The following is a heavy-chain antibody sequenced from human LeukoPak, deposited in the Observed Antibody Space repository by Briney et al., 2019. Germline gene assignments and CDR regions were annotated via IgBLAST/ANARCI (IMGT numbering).Heavy chain of an antibody. D-gene: IGHD1-26*01. V-gene: IGHV3-30*18. CDR3: AKDSGSYLAQYYFDY. Sequence: GRSLRLSCAASGFTFSSYGMRWVRQAPGKGLEWVAVISYDGSNKYYADSVKGRFTISRDNSKNTLYLQMNSLRAEDTAVYYCAKDSGSYLAQYYFDYWGQGTLVTVSS. CDR2: ISYDGSNK. CDR1: GFTFSSYG. J-gene: IGHJ4*02.